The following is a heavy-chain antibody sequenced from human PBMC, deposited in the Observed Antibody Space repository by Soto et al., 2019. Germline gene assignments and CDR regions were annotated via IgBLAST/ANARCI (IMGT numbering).Heavy chain of an antibody. J-gene: IGHJ5*02. Sequence: GGSLRLSCAASGFTFHNYEMNWVRQAPGKGLEWISYITGRGTSIHYADSVKGRFTISRDNAKRSLFLQMNNLRVDDTGVYYCVLGREWGFEWFYLEPWGQGTLVTVSS. D-gene: IGHD3-3*01. CDR2: ITGRGTSI. CDR3: VLGREWGFEWFYLEP. CDR1: GFTFHNYE. V-gene: IGHV3-48*03.